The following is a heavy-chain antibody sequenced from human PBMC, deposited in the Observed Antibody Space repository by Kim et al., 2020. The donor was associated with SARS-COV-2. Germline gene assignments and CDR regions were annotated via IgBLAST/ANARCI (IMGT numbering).Heavy chain of an antibody. D-gene: IGHD3-16*01. Sequence: GGSLRLSCAASGLTFSTYAMTWVRQAPGKGLEWVSSISDSGDKTYCADSVKGRFTISRDNSKNTLYLQINSLRAEDTAVYYCAKDPRTSPGWGAFDIWGQGTMVTVS. CDR3: AKDPRTSPGWGAFDI. CDR1: GLTFSTYA. CDR2: ISDSGDKT. J-gene: IGHJ3*02. V-gene: IGHV3-23*01.